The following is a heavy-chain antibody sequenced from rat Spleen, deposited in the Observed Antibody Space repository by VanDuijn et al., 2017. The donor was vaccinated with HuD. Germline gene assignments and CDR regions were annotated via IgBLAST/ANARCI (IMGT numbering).Heavy chain of an antibody. CDR2: ISYDGSAT. J-gene: IGHJ4*01. D-gene: IGHD1-2*01. V-gene: IGHV5-22*01. CDR1: GLSFSNYD. Sequence: EVQLVESGGGLVQPGRSLKLSCTASGLSFSNYDMAWVRQAPTKGLEWVASISYDGSATYYRDSVKGRFTLSRDNAKSTLYLQMNSLRSEDTATYYCAGHSSTYYVMDAWGQGASVTVSS. CDR3: AGHSSTYYVMDA.